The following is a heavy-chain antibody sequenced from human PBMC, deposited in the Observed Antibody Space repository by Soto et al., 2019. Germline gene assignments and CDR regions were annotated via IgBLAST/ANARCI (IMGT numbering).Heavy chain of an antibody. CDR2: INHSGST. D-gene: IGHD1-7*01. V-gene: IGHV4-34*01. CDR1: GGSFSGYY. CDR3: ARVTGSCKWNYDGYYYYGMDV. Sequence: RSETLSLTCAVYGGSFSGYYWSWIRQPPGKGLEWIGEINHSGSTNYNPSLKSRVTISVDTSKNQFSLKLSSVTAADTAVYYCARVTGSCKWNYDGYYYYGMDVWGQGPTVTVS. J-gene: IGHJ6*02.